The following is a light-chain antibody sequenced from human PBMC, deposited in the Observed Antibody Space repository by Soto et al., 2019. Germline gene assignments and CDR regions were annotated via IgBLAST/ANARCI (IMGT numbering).Light chain of an antibody. J-gene: IGKJ2*01. CDR3: QQYHDWPPYT. CDR1: QSVSSSY. Sequence: EIVLTQSPGTLSLSPGDRATLSCRASQSVSSSYLAWYQQKPGQAPRLLIYRASTMATGIPARFSGSGSGTEFTLTISSLQSEDFAVYYCQQYHDWPPYTFGQGTKVDIK. CDR2: RAS. V-gene: IGKV3-15*01.